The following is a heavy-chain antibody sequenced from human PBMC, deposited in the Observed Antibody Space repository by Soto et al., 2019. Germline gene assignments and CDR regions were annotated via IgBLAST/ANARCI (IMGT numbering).Heavy chain of an antibody. CDR3: ARTGGELRYFDWCHDY. CDR1: GGSISSGGYY. V-gene: IGHV4-31*03. CDR2: IYYSGST. J-gene: IGHJ4*02. D-gene: IGHD3-9*01. Sequence: QVQLQESGPGLVKPSQTLSLTCTVSGGSISSGGYYWSWIRQHPGKGLEWIGYIYYSGSTYYNPSLKSRVTISVDTSKNQFSLKLSSVTAADTAVYYCARTGGELRYFDWCHDYWGQGTLVTVSS.